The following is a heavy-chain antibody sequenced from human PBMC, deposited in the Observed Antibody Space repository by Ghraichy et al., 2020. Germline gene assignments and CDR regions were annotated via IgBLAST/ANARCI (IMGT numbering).Heavy chain of an antibody. CDR2: IYSGGST. Sequence: GGSLRLSCAASGFTVSSNYMSWVRQAPGKGLEWVSVIYSGGSTYYADSVKGRFTISRDNSKNTLYLQMNSLRAEDTAVYYCARDLFAPAGDAFYYYYYYMDVWGKGTTVTVSS. CDR1: GFTVSSNY. D-gene: IGHD7-27*01. V-gene: IGHV3-66*01. CDR3: ARDLFAPAGDAFYYYYYYMDV. J-gene: IGHJ6*03.